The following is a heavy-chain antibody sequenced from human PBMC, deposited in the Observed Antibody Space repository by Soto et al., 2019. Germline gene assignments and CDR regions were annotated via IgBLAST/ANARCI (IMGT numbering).Heavy chain of an antibody. CDR2: IWYDGSNK. V-gene: IGHV3-33*01. CDR1: GFTFSSYG. J-gene: IGHJ4*02. Sequence: PGGSLRLCCAASGFTFSSYGMHWVRQAPGKGLEWVAVIWYDGSNKYYADSVKGRFTISRDNSKNTLYLQMNSLRAEDTAVYYYARAGGYERYFAYWGQGTPVTVSS. CDR3: ARAGGYERYFAY. D-gene: IGHD5-12*01.